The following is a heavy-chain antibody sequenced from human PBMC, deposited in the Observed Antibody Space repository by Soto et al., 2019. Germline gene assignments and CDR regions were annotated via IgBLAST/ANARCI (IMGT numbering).Heavy chain of an antibody. CDR1: GGSFTGYY. Sequence: SETLSLTCAVYGGSFTGYYWTWIRQTPGKGLEWIGEINYRGSSYYNPSLESRISMAVDTSKNQFSLKLRSVTAADTAVYFCVRGQPHRITIFEVVIRSYDYGMDVSGQGTTVTVSS. D-gene: IGHD3-3*02. CDR2: INYRGSS. CDR3: VRGQPHRITIFEVVIRSYDYGMDV. V-gene: IGHV4-34*01. J-gene: IGHJ6*01.